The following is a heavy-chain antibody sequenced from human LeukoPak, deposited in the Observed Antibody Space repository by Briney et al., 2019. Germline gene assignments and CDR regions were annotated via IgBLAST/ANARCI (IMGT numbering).Heavy chain of an antibody. J-gene: IGHJ4*02. CDR2: IKQDGSEK. D-gene: IGHD3-9*01. Sequence: PGGSLRLSCAASGFTFSSYWMSWVRQAPGKWLEWVANIKQDGSEKYYVDSVKGRFTISRDNAKNSLYLQMNSLRTEDTAVYYCARAGVLTPLNYFDYWGQGTLVTVSS. V-gene: IGHV3-7*01. CDR3: ARAGVLTPLNYFDY. CDR1: GFTFSSYW.